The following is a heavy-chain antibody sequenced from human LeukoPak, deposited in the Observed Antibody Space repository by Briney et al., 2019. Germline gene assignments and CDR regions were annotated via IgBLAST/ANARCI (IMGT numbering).Heavy chain of an antibody. V-gene: IGHV1-2*06. J-gene: IGHJ3*02. CDR1: GYTFTGYY. D-gene: IGHD3-3*01. CDR3: ARVLRFLRGFDI. CDR2: INPNSGGT. Sequence: ASVKVSCKASGYTFTGYYMHWVRQAPGQGLEWMGRINPNSGGTNYAQKFQGRVTMTRDTSISTAYMELSSVTAADTAVYYCARVLRFLRGFDIWGQGTMVTVSS.